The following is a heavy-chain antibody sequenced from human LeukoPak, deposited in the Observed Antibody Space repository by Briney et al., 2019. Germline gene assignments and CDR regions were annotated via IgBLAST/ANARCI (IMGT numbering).Heavy chain of an antibody. CDR3: ASYSSGLRAFDY. CDR2: ISYSGST. J-gene: IGHJ4*02. Sequence: SETLSLTCTVSSGSISSSNYYWGCIRQPPGKGLGWIGSISYSGSTYYNPSLKSRVTISVDTSKNQFSLKLSSVTAADTAVYYCASYSSGLRAFDYWGQGTLVTVSS. D-gene: IGHD6-19*01. CDR1: SGSISSSNYY. V-gene: IGHV4-39*01.